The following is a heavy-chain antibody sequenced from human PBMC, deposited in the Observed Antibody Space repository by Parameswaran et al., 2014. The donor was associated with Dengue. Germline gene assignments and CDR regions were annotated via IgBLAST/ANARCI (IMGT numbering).Heavy chain of an antibody. Sequence: WVRQAPGQGLEWMGWINPNSGGTNYAQKFQGRVTMTRDTSISTAYMELSRLRSDDTAVYYCARGEDGYIYYYYYYMDVWGKGTTVTVSS. D-gene: IGHD5-24*01. V-gene: IGHV1-2*02. CDR3: ARGEDGYIYYYYYYMDV. J-gene: IGHJ6*03. CDR2: INPNSGGT.